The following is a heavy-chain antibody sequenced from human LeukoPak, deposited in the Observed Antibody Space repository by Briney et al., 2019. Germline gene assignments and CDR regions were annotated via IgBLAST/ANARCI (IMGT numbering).Heavy chain of an antibody. Sequence: GGSLRLSCAVSGFTFNGYGMNWVRQAPGKGLEWVSYISSISSTIHYSDSVKGRFTISRDNAKNSLYLQMNSLTAEDTAVYYCARDGASYSNYEGNFDYWGQGTLVTVSS. CDR2: ISSISSTI. CDR3: ARDGASYSNYEGNFDY. CDR1: GFTFNGYG. J-gene: IGHJ4*02. V-gene: IGHV3-48*01. D-gene: IGHD4-11*01.